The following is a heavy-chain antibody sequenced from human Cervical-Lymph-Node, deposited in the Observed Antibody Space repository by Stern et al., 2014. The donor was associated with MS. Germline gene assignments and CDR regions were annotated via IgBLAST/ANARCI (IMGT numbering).Heavy chain of an antibody. CDR3: ATLSYGSGS. CDR2: IIPIFGTA. CDR1: GGTFSSYA. V-gene: IGHV1-69*06. D-gene: IGHD3-10*01. Sequence: VQLVESGAEVKKPGSSVKVSCKASGGTFSSYAISWVRQAPGQGLEWMGGIIPIFGTANYAQKFQGRVTMTEDTSTDTAYMELSSLISEDTAVYYCATLSYGSGSWGQGTLVTVSS. J-gene: IGHJ4*02.